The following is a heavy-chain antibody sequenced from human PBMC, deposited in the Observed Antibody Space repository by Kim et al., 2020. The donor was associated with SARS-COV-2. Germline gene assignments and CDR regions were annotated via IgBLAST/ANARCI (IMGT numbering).Heavy chain of an antibody. Sequence: SVKVSCKASGGTFSNYAVNWVRQAPGQGLEWMGRILPMVDIPNYARNFQGRLTTTADKSTSTAYMELTGLTSADAAVYYCARGGQVVIDGRVSLTPYDHWGQGALVTVSS. CDR1: GGTFSNYA. CDR3: ARGGQVVIDGRVSLTPYDH. CDR2: ILPMVDIP. D-gene: IGHD2-21*01. V-gene: IGHV1-69*04. J-gene: IGHJ1*01.